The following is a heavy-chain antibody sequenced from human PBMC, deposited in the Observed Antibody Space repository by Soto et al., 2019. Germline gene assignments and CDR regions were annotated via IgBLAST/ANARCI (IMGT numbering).Heavy chain of an antibody. CDR3: AKDLLSGYYEYFQH. D-gene: IGHD3-22*01. CDR1: GFTFSSYA. V-gene: IGHV3-23*01. CDR2: ISGSGGST. J-gene: IGHJ1*01. Sequence: GGSLRLSFAASGFTFSSYAMSWVRQAPGKGLEWVSAISGSGGSTYYADSVKGRFTISRDNSKNTLYLQMNSLRAEDTAVYYCAKDLLSGYYEYFQHWGQGTLVTVSS.